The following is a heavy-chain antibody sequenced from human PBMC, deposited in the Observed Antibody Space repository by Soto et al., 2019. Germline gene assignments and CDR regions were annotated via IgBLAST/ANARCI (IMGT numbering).Heavy chain of an antibody. CDR3: ARDPIRGDGYVFDS. Sequence: PGGSLRLSCEAYGFTFSSYWMGCVRPALGKGLEWVANINRDGSERYYVDSVKGRFTISRDNAKNSVYLQMNSLRAEDSAVYYCARDPIRGDGYVFDSWGQGALVTVSS. V-gene: IGHV3-7*01. CDR1: GFTFSSYW. J-gene: IGHJ5*01. D-gene: IGHD5-12*01. CDR2: INRDGSER.